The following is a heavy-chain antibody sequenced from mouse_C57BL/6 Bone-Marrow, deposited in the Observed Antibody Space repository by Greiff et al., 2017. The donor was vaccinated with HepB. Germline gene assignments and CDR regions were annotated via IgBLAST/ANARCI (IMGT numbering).Heavy chain of an antibody. Sequence: EVQRVESGGGLVKPGGSLKLSCAASGFTFSDYGMHWVRQAPEKGLEWVAYISSGSSTIYYADTVKGRFTITRDNAKNTLFLQMTSLRSEDTAMYYCATPNYYGSSYDYAMDYWGQGTSVTVSS. CDR1: GFTFSDYG. D-gene: IGHD1-1*01. V-gene: IGHV5-17*01. CDR2: ISSGSSTI. CDR3: ATPNYYGSSYDYAMDY. J-gene: IGHJ4*01.